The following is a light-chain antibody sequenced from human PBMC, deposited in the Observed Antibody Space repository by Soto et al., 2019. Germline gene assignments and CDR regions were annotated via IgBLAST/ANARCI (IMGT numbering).Light chain of an antibody. CDR3: QQVKSYPLT. CDR2: SAS. V-gene: IGKV1-9*01. Sequence: DIQLTQSPSFLSASVGDRVSITCRATQGISTYLAWYQHKPGKAPNLLIYSASTLQSGVPSRFSGSGSGTDFTLTISSLQTEDFATYYCQQVKSYPLTFGGGTKVEIK. J-gene: IGKJ4*01. CDR1: QGISTY.